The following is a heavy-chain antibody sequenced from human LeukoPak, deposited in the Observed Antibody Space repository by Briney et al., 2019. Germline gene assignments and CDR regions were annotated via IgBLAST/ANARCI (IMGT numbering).Heavy chain of an antibody. D-gene: IGHD1-26*01. Sequence: GGSLRLSCAASGFTFTSYNMNWVRQAPGKGLEWVSSITGRSSYIYYADSVKGRFTISRDNAKNSLYLQMDSLRVEDTAEYYCARDPYSGNYGAYYYYYMDVWGKGTTVTVSS. J-gene: IGHJ6*03. CDR3: ARDPYSGNYGAYYYYYMDV. CDR2: ITGRSSYI. CDR1: GFTFTSYN. V-gene: IGHV3-21*06.